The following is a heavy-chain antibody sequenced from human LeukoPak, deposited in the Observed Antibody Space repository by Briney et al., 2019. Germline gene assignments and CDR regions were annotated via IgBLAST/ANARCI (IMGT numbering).Heavy chain of an antibody. CDR1: GFTFSTYA. D-gene: IGHD1-1*01. CDR2: ISGSGGNT. CDR3: AKGGSWLEY. J-gene: IGHJ4*02. Sequence: GGSLRLSCAASGFTFSTYAMTWVRQAPGKGLEWVSGISGSGGNTYHADSAKGRFTISRDNSKNTLYLQMNNLRAEDTAVYYCAKGGSWLEYWGQGTLVSVSS. V-gene: IGHV3-23*01.